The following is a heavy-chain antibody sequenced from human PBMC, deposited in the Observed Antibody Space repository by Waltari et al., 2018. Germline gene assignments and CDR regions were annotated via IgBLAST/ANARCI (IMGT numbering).Heavy chain of an antibody. CDR3: VGERQLAH. V-gene: IGHV3-7*01. CDR2: INQDGSEK. J-gene: IGHJ5*02. CDR1: GFTFGFYS. D-gene: IGHD6-13*01. Sequence: EVQLVESGGGLVQPGGSLRLPCAASGFTFGFYSMSWVRRAPGKGLAWVANINQDGSEKNYVDSVKGRFSISRDNAKNSLSLQMNSLRAEDTAVYYCVGERQLAHWGQGTLVTVSS.